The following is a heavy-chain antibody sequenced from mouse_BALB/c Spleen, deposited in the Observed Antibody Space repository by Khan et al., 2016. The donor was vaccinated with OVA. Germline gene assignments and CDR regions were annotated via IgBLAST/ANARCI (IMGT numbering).Heavy chain of an antibody. CDR2: IWSGGST. Sequence: QVQLQQSGPGLVQPSQSLSITCTVSGFSLTTYGVHWVRQSPGKGLEWLGVIWSGGSTDYNAAFIYRLSISKDSSKSQVFFKMNRLQVNDTAIYYCTRNYDYDEGLAYWGQGTLVTVSA. J-gene: IGHJ3*01. CDR3: TRNYDYDEGLAY. CDR1: GFSLTTYG. V-gene: IGHV2-2*02. D-gene: IGHD2-4*01.